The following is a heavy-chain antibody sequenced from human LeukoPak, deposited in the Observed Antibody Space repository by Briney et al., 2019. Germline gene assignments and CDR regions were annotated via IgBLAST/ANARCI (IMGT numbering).Heavy chain of an antibody. Sequence: PGGSLRLSCAASGFTFSSYSMNWVRQAPGKGLEWVSYISSSSSTIYYADSVKGRFTISRDNAKNSLYLQMNSLRAEDTAAYYCARIRYGDYFDYWGQGTLVTVSS. D-gene: IGHD4-17*01. V-gene: IGHV3-48*01. J-gene: IGHJ4*02. CDR1: GFTFSSYS. CDR3: ARIRYGDYFDY. CDR2: ISSSSSTI.